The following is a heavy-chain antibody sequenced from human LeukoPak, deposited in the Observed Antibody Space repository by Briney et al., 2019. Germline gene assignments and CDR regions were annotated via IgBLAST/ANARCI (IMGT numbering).Heavy chain of an antibody. Sequence: PGGSLRLSCVTSAFSFSDYWMHWVRQAPGKELVWVSRIQSDGTTTYADSVKGRFTLSRDTAKNTFYLQMNSLRAEDTAMYFCARTLPGSFFDFWGQGSLVTVSS. CDR2: IQSDGTTT. D-gene: IGHD3-10*01. CDR1: AFSFSDYW. CDR3: ARTLPGSFFDF. V-gene: IGHV3-74*01. J-gene: IGHJ4*02.